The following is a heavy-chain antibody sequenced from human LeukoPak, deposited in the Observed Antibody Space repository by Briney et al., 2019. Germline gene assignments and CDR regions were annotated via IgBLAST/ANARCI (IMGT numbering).Heavy chain of an antibody. V-gene: IGHV3-74*01. J-gene: IGHJ4*02. Sequence: GGSPRLSCAASEFTFSNYWMNWVRQAPGKGLVWVSLINGDGSYTNYADSVKGRFTISRDDAKNTLYLQMNSLRAEDTAVYYCVRRVNSGTYYYFDYWGQGTLVTVSS. CDR1: EFTFSNYW. CDR2: INGDGSYT. D-gene: IGHD1-26*01. CDR3: VRRVNSGTYYYFDY.